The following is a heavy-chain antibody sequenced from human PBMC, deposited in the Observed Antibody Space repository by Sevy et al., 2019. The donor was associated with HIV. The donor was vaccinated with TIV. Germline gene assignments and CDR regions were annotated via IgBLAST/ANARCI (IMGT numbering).Heavy chain of an antibody. Sequence: GGSLRLSCAASTFTFGHYAMHWVRQAPGKGLQWVAGISYEGSNEYYTDSVKGRFTISRDNSKNTLNLEMNNLRVEDTALYYCATDWGTPPTAILYFFEFWGQGIPVTVSS. V-gene: IGHV3-30*04. CDR3: ATDWGTPPTAILYFFEF. J-gene: IGHJ4*02. CDR2: ISYEGSNE. CDR1: TFTFGHYA. D-gene: IGHD3-16*01.